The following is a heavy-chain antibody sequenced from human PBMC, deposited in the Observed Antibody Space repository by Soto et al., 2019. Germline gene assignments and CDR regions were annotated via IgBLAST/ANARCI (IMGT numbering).Heavy chain of an antibody. CDR2: INHSGST. Sequence: SETLSLTCAFYGGSFSGYYWSWIRQPPGKGLEWIGEINHSGSTNYNPSLKSRVTISVDTSKNQFSLKLSSVTAADTAVYYCARMNYDFWSGYSFYYYYYMDVWGKGTTVTVSS. CDR1: GGSFSGYY. CDR3: ARMNYDFWSGYSFYYYYYMDV. D-gene: IGHD3-3*01. J-gene: IGHJ6*03. V-gene: IGHV4-34*01.